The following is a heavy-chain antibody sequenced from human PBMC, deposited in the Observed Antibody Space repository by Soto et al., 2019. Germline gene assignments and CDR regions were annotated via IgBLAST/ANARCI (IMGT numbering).Heavy chain of an antibody. CDR2: IYYSGST. Sequence: SETLSLTCTVSGGSISSYYWSWIRQPPGKGLEWIGYIYYSGSTNYNPSLKSRVTISVDTSKNQFSLKLSPVTAADTAVYYCARVFFDFLNGDPVALLDFWGQGSMVPVSS. J-gene: IGHJ3*01. CDR3: ARVFFDFLNGDPVALLDF. D-gene: IGHD3-3*01. V-gene: IGHV4-59*01. CDR1: GGSISSYY.